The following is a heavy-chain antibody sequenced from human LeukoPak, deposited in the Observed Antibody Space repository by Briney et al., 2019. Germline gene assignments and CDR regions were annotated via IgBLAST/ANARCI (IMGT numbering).Heavy chain of an antibody. D-gene: IGHD3-10*01. CDR2: IYHSGNT. V-gene: IGHV4-38-2*02. Sequence: SETLSLTCTVSGYSISTSYYWGWIRQPPGKGLEWIGSIYHSGNTYYNPSLKSRVTISVDTSKNQFSLKLNSVTAADTAVYYCARANMVRGVGSFFDRNWFDPWGQGTLVTVSS. J-gene: IGHJ5*02. CDR1: GYSISTSYY. CDR3: ARANMVRGVGSFFDRNWFDP.